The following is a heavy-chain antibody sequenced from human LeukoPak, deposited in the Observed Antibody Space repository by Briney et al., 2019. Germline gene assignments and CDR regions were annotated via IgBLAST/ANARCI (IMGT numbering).Heavy chain of an antibody. D-gene: IGHD3-10*01. J-gene: IGHJ6*02. CDR1: GFTFSSYA. CDR2: ISGSGGST. V-gene: IGHV3-23*01. Sequence: GGSLRLSCAASGFTFSSYAVSWVRQAPGKGLEWVSAISGSGGSTYYADSVKGRFTISRDNSKNTLYLQMNSLRAEDTAVYYCAKEGISGSADYYYYGMDVWGQGTTVTVSS. CDR3: AKEGISGSADYYYYGMDV.